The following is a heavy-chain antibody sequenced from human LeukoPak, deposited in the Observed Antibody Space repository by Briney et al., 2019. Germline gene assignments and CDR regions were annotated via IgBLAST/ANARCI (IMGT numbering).Heavy chain of an antibody. V-gene: IGHV3-48*03. CDR3: ARGSFTGFDLYFDS. J-gene: IGHJ4*02. CDR2: MSKDGRTI. D-gene: IGHD5-12*01. Sequence: GGSLRLSCAASGYRFSSQEMAWVRQAPGKGLEWVSYMSKDGRTIYYADSVKGRFTISRDNTRNSLFLHLNSLRADDTAFYYCARGSFTGFDLYFDSWGQGTLVTVSS. CDR1: GYRFSSQE.